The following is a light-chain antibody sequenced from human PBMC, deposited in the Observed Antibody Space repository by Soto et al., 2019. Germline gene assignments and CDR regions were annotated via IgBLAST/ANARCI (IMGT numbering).Light chain of an antibody. Sequence: QSALTQPASVSGSPGQSITVSCTGTGSDVGGYNYVSWYQQYPGQAPKLMIYDVNKRPSGVSNRFSGSKSGNTASLTISGLQVEDEADYYCSSYTSTNAVVFGVGTKLTVL. V-gene: IGLV2-14*03. CDR1: GSDVGGYNY. CDR3: SSYTSTNAVV. J-gene: IGLJ1*01. CDR2: DVN.